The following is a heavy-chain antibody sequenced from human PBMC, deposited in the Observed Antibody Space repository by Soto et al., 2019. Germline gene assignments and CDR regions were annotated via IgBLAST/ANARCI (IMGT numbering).Heavy chain of an antibody. V-gene: IGHV3-73*01. CDR1: GFTFSGSV. J-gene: IGHJ4*02. CDR3: ARGVYDFWSGHPKGLDY. Sequence: PGGSLRLSCAASGFTFSGSVMHWVRQASGKGLEWVGRIRSKANSYVTAYAVSVKGRFTISRDDSRNTAYLQMNSLKTEDTAVYYCARGVYDFWSGHPKGLDYWGQGTVVTVSS. D-gene: IGHD3-3*01. CDR2: IRSKANSYVT.